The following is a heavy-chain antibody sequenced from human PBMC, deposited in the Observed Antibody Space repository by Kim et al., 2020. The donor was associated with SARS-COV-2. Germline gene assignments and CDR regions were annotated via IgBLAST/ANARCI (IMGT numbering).Heavy chain of an antibody. CDR1: GFTFSNAW. CDR3: TTDGSSWYQEYFQH. Sequence: GGSLRLSCAASGFTFSNAWMSWVRQAPGKGLEWVGRIKSKTDGGTTDYAAPVKGRFTISRDDSKNTLYLQMNSLKTEDTAVYYCTTDGSSWYQEYFQHWGQGTLVTVSS. J-gene: IGHJ1*01. D-gene: IGHD6-13*01. CDR2: IKSKTDGGTT. V-gene: IGHV3-15*01.